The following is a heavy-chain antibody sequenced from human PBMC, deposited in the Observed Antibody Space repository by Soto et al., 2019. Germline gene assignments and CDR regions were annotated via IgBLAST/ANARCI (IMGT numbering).Heavy chain of an antibody. Sequence: GGSLRLSCAVSGFTFGTYWMHWVRQVPGKGLVWVARISSDGSGTSYADSVKGRFTISRDNAKNTLFLQMNSLGVDDSALYYCSRGERSHFDSWGPGTLVTVSS. CDR1: GFTFGTYW. V-gene: IGHV3-74*01. CDR2: ISSDGSGT. D-gene: IGHD6-25*01. CDR3: SRGERSHFDS. J-gene: IGHJ4*02.